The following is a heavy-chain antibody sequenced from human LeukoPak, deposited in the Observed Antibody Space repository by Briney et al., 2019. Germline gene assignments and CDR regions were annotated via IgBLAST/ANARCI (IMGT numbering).Heavy chain of an antibody. V-gene: IGHV3-53*01. J-gene: IGHJ4*02. CDR3: ARDHYYDSSGYYRFDY. Sequence: PGGSLRLSCAASGFTVSSNYMSWVRQAPGKGLEWVSVIYSGGSTYYADSVKGRFTISRDNSKNTLYLQMNSLRAEDTAVCYCARDHYYDSSGYYRFDYWGQGTLVTVSS. D-gene: IGHD3-22*01. CDR2: IYSGGST. CDR1: GFTVSSNY.